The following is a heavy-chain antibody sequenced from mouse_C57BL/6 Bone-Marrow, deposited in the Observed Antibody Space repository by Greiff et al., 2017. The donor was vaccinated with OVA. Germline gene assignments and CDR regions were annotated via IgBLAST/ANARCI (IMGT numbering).Heavy chain of an antibody. CDR3: ARGRYFDV. V-gene: IGHV7-1*01. CDR1: GFTFSDFY. Sequence: EVKLVESGGGLVQSGRSLRLSCATSGFTFSDFYMEWVRQAPGKGLEWIAASRNKANDYTTEYSAYVKGRFIVSRDTSQSILYQQMNARRAEDTAIYYCARGRYFDVWGTGTTVTVSA. CDR2: SRNKANDYTT. J-gene: IGHJ1*03.